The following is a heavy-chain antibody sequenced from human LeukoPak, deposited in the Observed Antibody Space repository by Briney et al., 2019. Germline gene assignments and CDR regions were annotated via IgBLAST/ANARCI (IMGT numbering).Heavy chain of an antibody. CDR3: ALSYYYYMDV. V-gene: IGHV1-69*05. J-gene: IGHJ6*03. Sequence: SVKVSCKASGGTFSSYAISWVRQAPGQGLEWKGGIIPIFGTANCAQKFQGRVTITTDESTSTAYMELSSLRSEDTAVYYCALSYYYYMDVWGKGTTVTVSS. CDR1: GGTFSSYA. CDR2: IIPIFGTA.